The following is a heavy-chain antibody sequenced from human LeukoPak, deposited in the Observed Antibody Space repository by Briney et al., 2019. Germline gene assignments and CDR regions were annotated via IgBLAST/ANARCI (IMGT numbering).Heavy chain of an antibody. V-gene: IGHV3-7*03. CDR3: AKENHGIVGATTLIDY. CDR1: GFIFTNYF. J-gene: IGHJ4*02. Sequence: GGSLRLSCAASGFIFTNYFMSWVRQAPGKGLEWVASIKHDGSEKYYVDSVRGRFTISRDNTMNSLYLQMSSLRAEDTAVYYCAKENHGIVGATTLIDYWGQGTLVTVSS. D-gene: IGHD1-26*01. CDR2: IKHDGSEK.